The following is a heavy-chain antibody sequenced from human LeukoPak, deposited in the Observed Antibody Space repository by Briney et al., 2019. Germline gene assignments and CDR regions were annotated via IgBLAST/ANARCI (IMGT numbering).Heavy chain of an antibody. D-gene: IGHD3-9*01. J-gene: IGHJ4*02. Sequence: ASVKVSCKASGYTFTGYYMHWVRQAPGQGLEWMGWINPNSGGTSYAQKFQGRVTMTRDTSISTAYVELSRLRSDDTAVYYCARQDDYDILTGYFTGGVFDYWGQGTLVTVSS. V-gene: IGHV1-2*02. CDR1: GYTFTGYY. CDR2: INPNSGGT. CDR3: ARQDDYDILTGYFTGGVFDY.